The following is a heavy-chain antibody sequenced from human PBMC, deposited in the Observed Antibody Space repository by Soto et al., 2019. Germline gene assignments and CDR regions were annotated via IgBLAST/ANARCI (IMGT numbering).Heavy chain of an antibody. D-gene: IGHD1-7*01. CDR2: INPNSGGT. CDR3: ALRNITGTHAYYHGMDV. Sequence: ASVKVSCKASGYTFTGYYMHWVRQAPGQGLEWMGWINPNSGGTNYAQKFQGRVTMTRDTSISTAYLQWSSLKASDTAMYYCALRNITGTHAYYHGMDVWGQGTTVTVSS. J-gene: IGHJ6*02. CDR1: GYTFTGYY. V-gene: IGHV1-2*02.